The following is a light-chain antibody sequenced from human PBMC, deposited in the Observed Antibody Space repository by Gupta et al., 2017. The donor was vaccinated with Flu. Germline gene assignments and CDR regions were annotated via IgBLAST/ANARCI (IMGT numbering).Light chain of an antibody. CDR1: SSNIGGNS. CDR3: AVWDDSLNAWV. V-gene: IGLV1-44*01. CDR2: SNN. J-gene: IGLJ3*02. Sequence: QCVLTQTPSASGTPAQRVTISCSGSSSNIGGNSVTWYQQLPGTAPNLLIYSNNQRPSGVPDRFSGSKSGTSASLAISGLQSEDEADYYCAVWDDSLNAWVFGGGTKLTVL.